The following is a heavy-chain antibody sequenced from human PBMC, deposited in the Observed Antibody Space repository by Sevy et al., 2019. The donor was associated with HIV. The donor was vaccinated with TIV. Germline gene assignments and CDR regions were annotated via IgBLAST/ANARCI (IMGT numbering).Heavy chain of an antibody. CDR2: ISAYNGNT. J-gene: IGHJ4*02. D-gene: IGHD2-2*01. Sequence: ASVKVSCKASGYTFTSYGISWVQQAPGQGLEWMGWISAYNGNTNYAQKLQGRVTMTTDTSTSTAYMELRSLRSDDTAVYYCARERYTRYCSSTSCYCDYWGQGTLVTVSS. CDR1: GYTFTSYG. CDR3: ARERYTRYCSSTSCYCDY. V-gene: IGHV1-18*01.